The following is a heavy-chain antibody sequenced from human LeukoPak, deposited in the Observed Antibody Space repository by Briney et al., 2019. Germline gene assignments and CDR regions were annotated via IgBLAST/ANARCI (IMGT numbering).Heavy chain of an antibody. V-gene: IGHV4-34*01. Sequence: SETLSLTCAVYGGSFSGYYWSWIRQPPGKGLEWIGTIRHSGTTYCNPSLKSRVTISIDSSKNQFSLKLTSVTAADTAVVYCARAEGEIYYRSGTNNWFDPWGQGTLVTVSS. CDR1: GGSFSGYY. CDR3: ARAEGEIYYRSGTNNWFDP. CDR2: IRHSGTT. D-gene: IGHD3-10*01. J-gene: IGHJ5*02.